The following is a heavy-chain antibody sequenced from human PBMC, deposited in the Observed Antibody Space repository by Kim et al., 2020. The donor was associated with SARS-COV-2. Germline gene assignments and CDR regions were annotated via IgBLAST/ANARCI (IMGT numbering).Heavy chain of an antibody. Sequence: ASVKVFCKPSGYTFTKYTINWVRQAPGQGLEWMGWINTDTGNPTYAQGFTGRFVFSLDTSVSTAYLQINSLKAEDTALYYCARVIWGSYRYTDYWGQGTL. CDR3: ARVIWGSYRYTDY. J-gene: IGHJ4*02. CDR1: GYTFTKYT. V-gene: IGHV7-4-1*02. CDR2: INTDTGNP. D-gene: IGHD3-16*02.